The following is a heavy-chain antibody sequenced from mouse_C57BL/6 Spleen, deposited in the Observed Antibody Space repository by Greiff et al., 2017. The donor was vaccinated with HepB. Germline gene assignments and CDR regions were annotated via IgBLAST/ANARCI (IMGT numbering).Heavy chain of an antibody. J-gene: IGHJ3*01. CDR3: ARAYYCGSSTWFAY. CDR1: GYTFTDYY. Sequence: VQLQQSGPELVKPGASVKISCKASGYTFTDYYMNWVKQSHGQSLEWIGDINPNNGGTSYNQKFKGKATLTVDKSSSTAYMELRSLTSEDSAVYDCARAYYCGSSTWFAYWGQGTLVTVSA. CDR2: INPNNGGT. D-gene: IGHD1-1*01. V-gene: IGHV1-26*01.